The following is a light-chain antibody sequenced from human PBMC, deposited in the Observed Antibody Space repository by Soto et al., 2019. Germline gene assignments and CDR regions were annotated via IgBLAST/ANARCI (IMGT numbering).Light chain of an antibody. CDR1: QSVSSY. CDR2: DAY. V-gene: IGKV3-11*01. J-gene: IGKJ5*01. CDR3: QQRRSRATIT. Sequence: FTLSPSTXSSSGPESVPNPCRASQSVSSYLAWYQKKTGQAXXLXIXDAYNRANGITARFSGSGSGTDFTINISRPEAEDFQFYVCQQRRSRATITCGPGTR.